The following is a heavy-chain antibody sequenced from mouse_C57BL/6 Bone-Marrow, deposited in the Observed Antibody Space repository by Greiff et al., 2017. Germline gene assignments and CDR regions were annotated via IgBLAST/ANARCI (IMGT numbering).Heavy chain of an antibody. CDR1: GYTFTSYG. J-gene: IGHJ3*01. CDR3: AREGYYYGSFAY. V-gene: IGHV1-81*01. CDR2: IYPRSGNT. D-gene: IGHD1-1*01. Sequence: VQLQQSGAELARPGASVKLSCKASGYTFTSYGISWVKQRPGQGLEWIGEIYPRSGNTYYNEKFKGKATLTADKSSSTAYMELRSLTSVDSAVYFCAREGYYYGSFAYWGQGTLVTVSA.